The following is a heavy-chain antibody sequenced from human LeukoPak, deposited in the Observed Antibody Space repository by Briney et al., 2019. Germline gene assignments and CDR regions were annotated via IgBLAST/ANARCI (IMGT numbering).Heavy chain of an antibody. V-gene: IGHV3-23*01. CDR1: GFTFDDYA. Sequence: GRSLRLSCAASGFTFDDYAMHWVRQAPGKGLEWVSAINGGGGRTYYADSVKGRFTISRDNSKNTVYLQMNSLRAEDTAIYYCAKDGTDYGDYGFDSWGQGTLVTVSS. D-gene: IGHD4-17*01. J-gene: IGHJ4*02. CDR3: AKDGTDYGDYGFDS. CDR2: INGGGGRT.